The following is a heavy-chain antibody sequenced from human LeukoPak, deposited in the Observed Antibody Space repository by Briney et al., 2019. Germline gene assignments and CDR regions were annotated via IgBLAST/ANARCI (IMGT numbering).Heavy chain of an antibody. Sequence: GGSLRLSCAASGFTFSSYAMSWVRQAPGKGLEWVSGISGSGDNTYYADSVKGRFTISRDNSENTLYLQMNSLRAEDTAVYYCAKYAPPTTVVTRFFDYWGQGTLVTVSS. V-gene: IGHV3-23*01. CDR1: GFTFSSYA. CDR2: ISGSGDNT. CDR3: AKYAPPTTVVTRFFDY. D-gene: IGHD4-23*01. J-gene: IGHJ4*02.